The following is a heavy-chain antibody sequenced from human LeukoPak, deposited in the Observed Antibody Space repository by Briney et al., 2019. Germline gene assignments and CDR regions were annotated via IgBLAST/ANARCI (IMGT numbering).Heavy chain of an antibody. J-gene: IGHJ3*02. CDR3: ARSSSELNAFDI. D-gene: IGHD6-6*01. V-gene: IGHV5-51*01. CDR2: IYPGDSDT. Sequence: GESLQISCKGSGSSFTSYWIGWGRQVPGKGVEWMGIIYPGDSDTRYSPSFQGQVTISADKSISTAYLQWSSLKASDTAMYYCARSSSELNAFDIWGQGTMVTVSS. CDR1: GSSFTSYW.